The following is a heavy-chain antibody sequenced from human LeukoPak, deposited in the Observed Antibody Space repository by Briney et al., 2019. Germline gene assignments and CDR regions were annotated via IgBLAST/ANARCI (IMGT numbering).Heavy chain of an antibody. CDR1: GFTFSSNW. V-gene: IGHV3-74*01. CDR2: INEDGSTT. Sequence: QPGGSLRLSCAASGFTFSSNWMHWVHQAPGKGLVWVSRINEDGSTTNYADSVKGRSTIFRDNAKNTLYLQMNSLRAEDTAIYYCAKGSAWSADYWGQGTLVTVSS. D-gene: IGHD2-15*01. J-gene: IGHJ4*02. CDR3: AKGSAWSADY.